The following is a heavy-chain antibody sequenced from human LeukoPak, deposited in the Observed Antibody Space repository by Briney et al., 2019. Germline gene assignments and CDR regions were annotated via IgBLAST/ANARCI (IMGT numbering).Heavy chain of an antibody. CDR3: ARLPQTGYSNGWHYLPNFDY. J-gene: IGHJ4*02. CDR2: IRADNGNT. CDR1: GYTFTNYG. Sequence: GASVKVSCKATGYTFTNYGISWVRQAPGQGLEWMGLIRADNGNTNYAQKLQGRVTMTTDTSTTTAFMELRSLRSDDTAVYYCARLPQTGYSNGWHYLPNFDYWGQGTLVTASS. V-gene: IGHV1-18*01. D-gene: IGHD6-19*01.